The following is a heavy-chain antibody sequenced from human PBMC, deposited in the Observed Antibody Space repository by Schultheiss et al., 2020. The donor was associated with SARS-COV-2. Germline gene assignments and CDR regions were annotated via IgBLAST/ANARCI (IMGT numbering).Heavy chain of an antibody. D-gene: IGHD6-6*01. J-gene: IGHJ4*02. V-gene: IGHV4-59*12. CDR2: IYYSGIT. Sequence: SETLSLTCTVSGGSISSYYWSWIRQPPGKGLECIGYIYYSGITNYNPSLKSRVTISVDTSKNQFSLKLSSVTAADTAVYYCAREPIRTYSSSSKDYWGQGTLVTVSS. CDR3: AREPIRTYSSSSKDY. CDR1: GGSISSYY.